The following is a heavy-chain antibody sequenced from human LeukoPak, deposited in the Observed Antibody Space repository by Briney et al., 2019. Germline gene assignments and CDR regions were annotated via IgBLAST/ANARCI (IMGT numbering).Heavy chain of an antibody. CDR1: GYTFTSYG. Sequence: ASVKVSCKASGYTFTSYGISWVRQAPGQGLEWMGWISAYNGNTNYAQKLQGRVTMTTDTSTSTAYMELRSLRSDDTAVYYCARDLGFGYDFWSGYYDWGQGTLVTVSS. J-gene: IGHJ4*02. CDR2: ISAYNGNT. CDR3: ARDLGFGYDFWSGYYD. D-gene: IGHD3-3*01. V-gene: IGHV1-18*01.